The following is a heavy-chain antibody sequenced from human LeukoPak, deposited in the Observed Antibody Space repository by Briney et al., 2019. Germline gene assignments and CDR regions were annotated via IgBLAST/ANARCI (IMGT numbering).Heavy chain of an antibody. CDR2: IYYSGST. Sequence: SETLSLTCTVSGGSISSYYWSWIRQPPGKGLEWIGYIYYSGSTNYNPSLKSRVTISVDTSKNQFSLKLSSVTAADTAVYYCARGSGYSSSWYGGWFDPWGQGTLVTVSS. CDR1: GGSISSYY. CDR3: ARGSGYSSSWYGGWFDP. D-gene: IGHD6-13*01. J-gene: IGHJ5*02. V-gene: IGHV4-59*01.